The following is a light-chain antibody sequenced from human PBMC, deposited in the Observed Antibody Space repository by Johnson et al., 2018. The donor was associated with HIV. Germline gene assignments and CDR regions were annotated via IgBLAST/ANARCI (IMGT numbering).Light chain of an antibody. J-gene: IGLJ1*01. V-gene: IGLV1-51*01. CDR2: DNN. Sequence: QSVLTQPPSVSAAPGQKVTISCSGSSSNIGNNYVSWYQLLPGTAPKLLIYDNNKRPSGIPDRFSGSKSGTSATLVITGLQTGDEADYYCGTWDSSLRAYNYVFGSGTKVTVL. CDR3: GTWDSSLRAYNYV. CDR1: SSNIGNNY.